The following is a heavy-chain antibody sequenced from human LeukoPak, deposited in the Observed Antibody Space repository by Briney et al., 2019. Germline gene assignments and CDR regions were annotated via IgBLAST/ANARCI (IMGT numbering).Heavy chain of an antibody. CDR1: GYTFTSYA. Sequence: SVKVSCKASGYTFTSYAMNWVRQAPGQGLEWMGGIIPIFATPNYAQKFQGRLTITADESTSTAYMELSSLRSEDTAVYYCARGRDGYNFSFGKYYYYMDVWGKGTTVTISS. CDR2: IIPIFATP. D-gene: IGHD5-24*01. V-gene: IGHV1-69*13. CDR3: ARGRDGYNFSFGKYYYYMDV. J-gene: IGHJ6*03.